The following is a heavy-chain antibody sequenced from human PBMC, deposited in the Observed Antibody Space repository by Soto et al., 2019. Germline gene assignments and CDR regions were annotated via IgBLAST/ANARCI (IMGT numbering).Heavy chain of an antibody. J-gene: IGHJ6*02. CDR3: ARSRRYSGYPPGYYYYGMDV. D-gene: IGHD5-12*01. Sequence: SDTLSLTCTVSGGSISSYYGSWIRQPPGQGLEWIGYIYYSGSTNYNPSLKSRVTITVDTSKNQFSLKLSSVTAADTAVYYCARSRRYSGYPPGYYYYGMDVWGQGTTVTVSS. CDR1: GGSISSYY. V-gene: IGHV4-59*01. CDR2: IYYSGST.